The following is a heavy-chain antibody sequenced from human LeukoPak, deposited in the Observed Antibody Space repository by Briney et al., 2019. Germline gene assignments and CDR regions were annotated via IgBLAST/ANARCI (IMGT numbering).Heavy chain of an antibody. Sequence: SETLSLTCTVSGGSISSYYWSWIRQPAGKGLEWIGRMYTSGSTNYNPSLKSRVTMSVDTSKNQFSLKLSSVTAADTAVYYCARERDYDFWSGYYLDYWGQGTLVTVSS. V-gene: IGHV4-4*07. J-gene: IGHJ4*02. D-gene: IGHD3-3*01. CDR2: MYTSGST. CDR1: GGSISSYY. CDR3: ARERDYDFWSGYYLDY.